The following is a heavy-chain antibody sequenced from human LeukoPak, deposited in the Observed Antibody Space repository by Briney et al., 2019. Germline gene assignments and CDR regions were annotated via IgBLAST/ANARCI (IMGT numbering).Heavy chain of an antibody. CDR1: GGSVSSGSYY. Sequence: TSETLSLTCTVSGGSVSSGSYYWSWIRQPPGKGLEWIGYIYYSGSTNYNPSLKSRVTISVDTSKNQFSLKLSSVTAADTAVYCCARTNAHSMVRGVIYYWGQGTLVTVSS. V-gene: IGHV4-61*01. D-gene: IGHD3-10*01. J-gene: IGHJ4*02. CDR2: IYYSGST. CDR3: ARTNAHSMVRGVIYY.